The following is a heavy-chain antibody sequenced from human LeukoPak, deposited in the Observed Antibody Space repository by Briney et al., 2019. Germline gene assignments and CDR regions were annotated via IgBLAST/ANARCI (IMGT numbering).Heavy chain of an antibody. V-gene: IGHV3-48*04. CDR3: ARGPYGDYPTDDYYYYGMDV. CDR2: ISSSGSTV. D-gene: IGHD4-17*01. CDR1: RFTFNTYA. J-gene: IGHJ6*02. Sequence: GGSLRLSCAASRFTFNTYAMSWVRQAPGKGLEWVSYISSSGSTVYYADSVKGRFTISRDNAKNSLYLQMNSLRAEDTAVYYCARGPYGDYPTDDYYYYGMDVWGQGTTVTVSS.